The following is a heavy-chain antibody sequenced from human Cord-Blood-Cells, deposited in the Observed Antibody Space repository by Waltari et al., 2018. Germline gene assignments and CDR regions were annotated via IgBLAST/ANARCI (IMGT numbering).Heavy chain of an antibody. CDR2: INHSGST. Sequence: QVQLQQWGAGLLKPSETLSLTCAVYGGSFSGYSWSWIRQPPGKGLEWIWEINHSGSTNYNPSLKSRVTISVDTSKNQFSLKLSSVTAADTAVYYCARAPVDLDYWGQGTLVTVSS. V-gene: IGHV4-34*01. CDR1: GGSFSGYS. D-gene: IGHD2-2*01. CDR3: ARAPVDLDY. J-gene: IGHJ4*02.